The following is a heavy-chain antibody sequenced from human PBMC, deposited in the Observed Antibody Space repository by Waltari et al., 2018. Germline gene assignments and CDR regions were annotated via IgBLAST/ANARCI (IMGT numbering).Heavy chain of an antibody. CDR1: GGSISSGSYY. V-gene: IGHV4-61*09. CDR3: ARDGGRGGGSGVFDY. Sequence: QVQLQESGPGLVKPSQTLSLTCTVSGGSISSGSYYWSWIRQPAGKGLEWIGYIYTSGSTNYNPPPKSRVTISVDTSKNQFSLKLSSVTAADTAVYYCARDGGRGGGSGVFDYWGQGTLVTVSS. D-gene: IGHD2-15*01. CDR2: IYTSGST. J-gene: IGHJ4*02.